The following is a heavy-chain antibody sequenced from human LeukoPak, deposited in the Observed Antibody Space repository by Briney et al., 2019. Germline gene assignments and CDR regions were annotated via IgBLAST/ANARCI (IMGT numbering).Heavy chain of an antibody. CDR1: GGSISSYY. CDR3: AGVGCSSTSCPKANWFDP. CDR2: IYTSGST. Sequence: PSETLSLTCTVSGGSISSYYWSWIRQPAGKGLEWIGRIYTSGSTNYKPSLKSRVTMPVDTSKNQFSLKMSSVTAADTAVYYCAGVGCSSTSCPKANWFDPWGQGTLVTVSS. D-gene: IGHD2-2*01. V-gene: IGHV4-4*07. J-gene: IGHJ5*02.